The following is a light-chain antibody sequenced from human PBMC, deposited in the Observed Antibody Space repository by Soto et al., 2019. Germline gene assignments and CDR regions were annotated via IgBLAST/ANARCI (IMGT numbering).Light chain of an antibody. V-gene: IGKV3-20*01. CDR2: GAS. CDR3: QQYGSSPGT. Sequence: EIVLTQSPGTLSLSPGERATLSCRASQSVSSSYLAWYQQKPGQAPRLLIYGASSRATGIPYRFSGSGSGTDFTLTISSLEPEDFAVYYCQQYGSSPGTFGQGTKVEI. J-gene: IGKJ1*01. CDR1: QSVSSSY.